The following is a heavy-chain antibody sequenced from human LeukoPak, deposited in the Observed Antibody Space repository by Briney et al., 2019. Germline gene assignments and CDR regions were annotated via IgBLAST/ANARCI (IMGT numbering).Heavy chain of an antibody. V-gene: IGHV3-48*01. D-gene: IGHD4-17*01. CDR3: ARDHYGDYEY. CDR1: GFTFSSYS. CDR2: ISSTSSTI. J-gene: IGHJ4*02. Sequence: GGSLRLSCAASGFTFSSYSLNWVRQAPGKGLEWVSYISSTSSTIYYADSVKGRFTISRDNAKNSLYLQMNSLRAEDTALYYCARDHYGDYEYWGQGTLVTVSS.